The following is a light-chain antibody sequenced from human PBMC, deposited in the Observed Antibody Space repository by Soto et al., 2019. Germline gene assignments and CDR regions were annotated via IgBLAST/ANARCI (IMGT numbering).Light chain of an antibody. CDR2: DAS. CDR1: QSISSW. V-gene: IGKV1-5*01. CDR3: QQYNSYPWT. J-gene: IGKJ1*01. Sequence: DIQMTQPPSTLSASVGDRGTITCRASQSISSWLAWYQQKPGKAPKLLIYDASSLESGVPSRFSGSGSGTEFTLTISSLQPDDFATYYCQQYNSYPWTFGQGTKVDIK.